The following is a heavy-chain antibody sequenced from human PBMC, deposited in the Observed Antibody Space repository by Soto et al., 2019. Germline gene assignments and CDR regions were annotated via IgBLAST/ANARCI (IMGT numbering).Heavy chain of an antibody. CDR2: IYYSGST. V-gene: IGHV4-31*03. J-gene: IGHJ6*02. CDR3: ARAVEWLRYGMDV. Sequence: QVQLQESGPGLVKPSQTLSLTCTVSGGSISSGGYYWSWIRQHPGKGLEWIGYIYYSGSTYYNPSRKGRVTRSVDPCKKQFSLKLSSVTAADTAVYYCARAVEWLRYGMDVWGQGTTVTVSS. CDR1: GGSISSGGYY. D-gene: IGHD5-12*01.